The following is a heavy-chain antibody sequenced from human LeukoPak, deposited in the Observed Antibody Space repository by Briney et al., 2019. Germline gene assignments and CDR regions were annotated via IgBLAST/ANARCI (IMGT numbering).Heavy chain of an antibody. Sequence: ETLSLTCTVSGGSISSYYWSWVRQAPGKGLEWVSAISGSGGSTYYADSVKGRFTISRDNSKNTLYLQMNSLRAEDTAVYYCANSLRARWLQLYFDYWGQGTLVTVSS. CDR1: GGSISSYY. CDR2: ISGSGGST. D-gene: IGHD5-24*01. V-gene: IGHV3-23*01. J-gene: IGHJ4*02. CDR3: ANSLRARWLQLYFDY.